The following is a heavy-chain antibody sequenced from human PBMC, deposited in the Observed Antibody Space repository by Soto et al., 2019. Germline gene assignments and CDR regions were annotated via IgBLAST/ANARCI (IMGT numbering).Heavy chain of an antibody. J-gene: IGHJ4*02. V-gene: IGHV3-74*01. CDR2: INSDGTTI. Sequence: EVQLVESGGDLIQPGGSLRISCAASGFTFSTSWMHWVRQTPGEGLAWVSRINSDGTTINYADSVKGRFTISRDNAKNTLSLQMNSLRADDTAVYYCTRAGSYRFDYWGQGTLVTVSS. D-gene: IGHD1-26*01. CDR3: TRAGSYRFDY. CDR1: GFTFSTSW.